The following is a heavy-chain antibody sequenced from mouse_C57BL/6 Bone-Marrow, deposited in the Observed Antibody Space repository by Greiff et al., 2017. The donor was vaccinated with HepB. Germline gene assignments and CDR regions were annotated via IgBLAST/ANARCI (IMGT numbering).Heavy chain of an antibody. V-gene: IGHV1-85*01. CDR1: GYTFTSYD. D-gene: IGHD2-3*01. Sequence: LEESGPELVKPGASVKLSCKASGYTFTSYDINWVKQRPGQGLEWIGWIYPRDGSTKYNEKFKGKATLTVDTSSSTAYMELHSLTSEDSAVYFCAPQTYDGYYRFAYWGQGTLVTVSA. CDR3: APQTYDGYYRFAY. J-gene: IGHJ3*01. CDR2: IYPRDGST.